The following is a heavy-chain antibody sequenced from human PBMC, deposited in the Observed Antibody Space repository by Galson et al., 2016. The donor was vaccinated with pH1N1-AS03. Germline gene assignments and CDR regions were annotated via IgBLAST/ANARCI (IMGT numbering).Heavy chain of an antibody. V-gene: IGHV1-69*11. J-gene: IGHJ4*02. CDR2: ITPVVGTA. CDR3: AREVAAGDPDDS. D-gene: IGHD6-25*01. CDR1: GDNFRKYP. Sequence: SVKVSCKASGDNFRKYPISWVRQAPGQGLEWMGRITPVVGTADVAQKFQGRVTLTADESATTAYMEVTSRTFDDTAVYYCAREVAAGDPDDSWGQGTLVTVSS.